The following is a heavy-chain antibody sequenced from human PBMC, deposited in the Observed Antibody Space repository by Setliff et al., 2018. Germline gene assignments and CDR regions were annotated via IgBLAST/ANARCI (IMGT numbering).Heavy chain of an antibody. D-gene: IGHD2-2*01. CDR2: IHTNTNSGNP. CDR1: GGTFSSYA. J-gene: IGHJ1*01. V-gene: IGHV7-4-1*02. CDR3: ARDSEERTAMPQH. Sequence: ASVKVSCKASGGTFSSYAISWVRQAPGQGPEWMGWIHTNTNSGNPTYAQGFAGRIVFSLDTSVSTAYLQISNLKAEDTAVYYCARDSEERTAMPQHWGQGTLVTAPQ.